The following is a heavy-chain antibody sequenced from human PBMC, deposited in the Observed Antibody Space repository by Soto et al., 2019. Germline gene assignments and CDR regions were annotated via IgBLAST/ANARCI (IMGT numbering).Heavy chain of an antibody. CDR1: GGSISSSNW. CDR3: ASQGFTRAGFDY. V-gene: IGHV4-4*02. CDR2: IYHSGST. Sequence: SETLSLTCAVSGGSISSSNWWSWVRQPPGKGLEWIGEIYHSGSTNYNPSLKSRVTISVDKSKNQFSLKLSSVTAADTAVYYCASQGFTRAGFDYWGQGTRVTVSS. D-gene: IGHD6-19*01. J-gene: IGHJ4*02.